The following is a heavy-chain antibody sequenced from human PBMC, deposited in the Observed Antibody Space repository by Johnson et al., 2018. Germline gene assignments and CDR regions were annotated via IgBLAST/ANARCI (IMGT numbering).Heavy chain of an antibody. CDR2: ISDNGFNK. V-gene: IGHV3-30*03. D-gene: IGHD6-19*01. Sequence: QVQLVQSGGGVVQPWRSLRLSCAASGFSFSDYGMNWVRQAPGKGLEWVSVISDNGFNKYYAESLKGRFTISRDNSKNTLYLQMNSLRPEDTAVYYCARGSSGWNVLWGQGTLVTVSS. J-gene: IGHJ4*02. CDR3: ARGSSGWNVL. CDR1: GFSFSDYG.